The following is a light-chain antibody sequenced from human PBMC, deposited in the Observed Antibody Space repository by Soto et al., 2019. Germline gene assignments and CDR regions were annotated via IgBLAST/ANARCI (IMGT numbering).Light chain of an antibody. V-gene: IGKV3-15*01. J-gene: IGKJ1*01. CDR3: QRYDKWPPWT. Sequence: EIVMTQSPATLSVSPGERATLSCRASQSIDKTLAWYQQKPGQAPRLLIYAASTRATGIPARFSGSGSGTEFTLTISSLRTEDFAVYYCQRYDKWPPWTFGQGTRVDMK. CDR1: QSIDKT. CDR2: AAS.